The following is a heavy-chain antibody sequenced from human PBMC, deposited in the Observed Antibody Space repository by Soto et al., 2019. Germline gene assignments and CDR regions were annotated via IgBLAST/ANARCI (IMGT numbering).Heavy chain of an antibody. J-gene: IGHJ6*02. CDR3: ARDSGSYYGKGYYYYGMDV. CDR1: GGSISSYY. Sequence: QVQLQESGPGLVKPSETLSLTCTVSGGSISSYYWSWIRQPPGKGLEWIGYIYYSGSTNYNPSLKSRVTISVDTSKNQFSLKLSSVTAADTAVYYCARDSGSYYGKGYYYYGMDVWGQGTTVTVSS. V-gene: IGHV4-59*01. CDR2: IYYSGST. D-gene: IGHD1-26*01.